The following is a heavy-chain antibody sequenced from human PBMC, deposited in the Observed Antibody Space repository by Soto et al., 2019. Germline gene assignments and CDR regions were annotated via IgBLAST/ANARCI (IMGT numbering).Heavy chain of an antibody. CDR1: GFTFSSYG. J-gene: IGHJ4*02. CDR3: ARDGFGSRFDA. CDR2: VNIDGRGT. V-gene: IGHV3-74*01. Sequence: GGSLRLSCAASGFTFSSYGMHWVRLVPDKGLEWVARVNIDGRGTNYADSVKGRFTISRDNAKNTLYLQMNSLRVDDTGLYYCARDGFGSRFDAWGQGTRVTVSS. D-gene: IGHD3-10*01.